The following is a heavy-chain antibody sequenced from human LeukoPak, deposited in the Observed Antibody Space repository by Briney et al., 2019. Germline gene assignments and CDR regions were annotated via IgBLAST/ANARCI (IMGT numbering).Heavy chain of an antibody. D-gene: IGHD3-10*01. CDR3: APFYVSGQAAFDY. V-gene: IGHV1-69*02. CDR1: GGTFSSYT. Sequence: SVKVSCKASGGTFSSYTISWVRQAPGQGLEWMGRIIPILGIANYAQKFQGRVTITADKSTSTAYMELSSLRFEDPAVYYCAPFYVSGQAAFDYWGQGTLVTVSS. J-gene: IGHJ4*02. CDR2: IIPILGIA.